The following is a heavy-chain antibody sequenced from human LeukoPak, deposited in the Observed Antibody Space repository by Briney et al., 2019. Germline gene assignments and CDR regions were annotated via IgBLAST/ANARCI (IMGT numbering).Heavy chain of an antibody. J-gene: IGHJ4*02. V-gene: IGHV4-59*08. CDR1: GGSTCISY. D-gene: IGHD6-19*01. CDR3: TRQDSGWWIDY. CDR2: VYYSGST. Sequence: SEALSLTRTVPGGSTCISYWSWIRPPPGKGLGRSGYVYYSGSTNYNPSIKRRVNIPVDTSKHQFSLNLSSVTCAPTTVLSSTRQDSGWWIDYWGQGTLDTVSS.